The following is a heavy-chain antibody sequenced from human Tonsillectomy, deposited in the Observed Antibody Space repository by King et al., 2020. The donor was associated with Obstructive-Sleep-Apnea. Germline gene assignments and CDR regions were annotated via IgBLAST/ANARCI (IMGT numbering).Heavy chain of an antibody. D-gene: IGHD4-17*01. CDR3: AKDSYGDNPDVCDI. CDR1: GFTFGNYW. CDR2: IKEDGSEK. Sequence: VQLVESGGGLVQPGGSLRLSGAASGFTFGNYWMTGFRQAPGKGLEWVANIKEDGSEKDYVESVKGRFTISRDNVKNSLYLHMNSLRAEDTAGYYCAKDSYGDNPDVCDIWGQGTTVTVSS. V-gene: IGHV3-7*03. J-gene: IGHJ3*02.